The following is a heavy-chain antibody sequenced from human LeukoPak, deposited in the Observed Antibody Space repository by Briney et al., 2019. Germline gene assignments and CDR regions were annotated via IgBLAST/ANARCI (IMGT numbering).Heavy chain of an antibody. V-gene: IGHV5-51*01. D-gene: IGHD2-8*01. CDR2: IYPHDSNT. CDR1: GYPFSSCW. Sequence: GESLKTFCRGAGYPFSSCWIGWVRQMPGKSLEWMVSIYPHDSNTRYSPSFQGQVTISADKSISTAYLQWSSLKASDTAMYYCARLAYCSNDVCYSNYYYSMDVWGKGTTVTVSS. CDR3: ARLAYCSNDVCYSNYYYSMDV. J-gene: IGHJ6*03.